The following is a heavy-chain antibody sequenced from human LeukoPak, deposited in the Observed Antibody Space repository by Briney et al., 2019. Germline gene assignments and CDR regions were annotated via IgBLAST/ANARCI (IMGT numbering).Heavy chain of an antibody. CDR2: ISSYGGST. V-gene: IGHV3-64*01. D-gene: IGHD6-13*01. CDR1: GFTFSNYA. J-gene: IGHJ4*02. Sequence: GGSLRLSCAASGFTFSNYAMHWVRQAPGKGLEYVSGISSYGGSTYYANSVKGRFTISRDNSKNTLYLQMNSLRAEDTAVYYCAKDQDRYSSSWYVLFDYWGQGTLVTVSS. CDR3: AKDQDRYSSSWYVLFDY.